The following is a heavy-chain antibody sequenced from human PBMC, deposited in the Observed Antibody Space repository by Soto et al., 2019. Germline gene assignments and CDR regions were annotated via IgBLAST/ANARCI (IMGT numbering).Heavy chain of an antibody. CDR2: ISGSGGST. D-gene: IGHD5-18*01. J-gene: IGHJ4*02. Sequence: GGSLRISCAASGFTFSSYAMSWVRQAPGKGLEWVSAISGSGGSTYYADSVKGRFTISRDNSKTTLYLQMNSLRAEDTAVYYYAKDEHSYGYFTPHQVYWGQGTLVTVSS. CDR3: AKDEHSYGYFTPHQVY. V-gene: IGHV3-23*01. CDR1: GFTFSSYA.